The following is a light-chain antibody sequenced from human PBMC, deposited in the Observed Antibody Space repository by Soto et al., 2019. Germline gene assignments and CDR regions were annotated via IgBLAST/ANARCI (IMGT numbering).Light chain of an antibody. V-gene: IGKV1-39*01. J-gene: IGKJ4*01. Sequence: DIQMTQSPSFLSASAGDRVSITCRASQSIRSNLNWYQQKPGKAPKLLIYAASTLQSGVPSRFSGSGSGTDFTHTISSLQPEDFATYICQQSFDTLSFTFGGGTKVEMK. CDR2: AAS. CDR1: QSIRSN. CDR3: QQSFDTLSFT.